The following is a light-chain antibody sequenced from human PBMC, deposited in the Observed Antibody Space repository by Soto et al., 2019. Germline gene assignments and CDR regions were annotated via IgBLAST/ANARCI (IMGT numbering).Light chain of an antibody. Sequence: QSVLTQPASVSGTPGQSITISCTVSNSDVGIYDFVSWYQHHPGRAPKLIVSEVSHRPSGVSNRFSGSKSGNTASLTISGLQSEDEADYYCISYTSDDVRYVFGTGTKVT. CDR2: EVS. J-gene: IGLJ1*01. CDR1: NSDVGIYDF. CDR3: ISYTSDDVRYV. V-gene: IGLV2-14*01.